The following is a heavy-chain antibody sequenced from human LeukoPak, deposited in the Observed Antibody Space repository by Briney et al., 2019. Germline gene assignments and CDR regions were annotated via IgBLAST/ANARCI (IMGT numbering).Heavy chain of an antibody. V-gene: IGHV3-48*03. CDR1: GFTFSSYE. Sequence: GGSLRLSCAASGFTFSSYEMNWVRQAPGKGLEWVSYISSSGSTIYYADSVKGRFTISRDNSKNTVYLQMNSLRAEDTAVYYCANDLGWIQLNLGRGQGTLVTVSS. J-gene: IGHJ4*02. CDR3: ANDLGWIQLNLG. D-gene: IGHD5-18*01. CDR2: ISSSGSTI.